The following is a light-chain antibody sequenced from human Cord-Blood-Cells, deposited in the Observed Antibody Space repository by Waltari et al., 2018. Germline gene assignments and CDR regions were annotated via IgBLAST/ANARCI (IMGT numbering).Light chain of an antibody. V-gene: IGLV2-14*03. CDR1: SSDVGGYNY. J-gene: IGLJ3*02. CDR2: DVS. Sequence: QSALTQPASVSGSPGQSITISCPGTSSDVGGYNYVSWYLQHPGKAPKLMIYDVSNRPSGVSNRFSGSKSGNTASLTISGLQAEDEADYYCSSYTSSSTWVFGGGTKLTVL. CDR3: SSYTSSSTWV.